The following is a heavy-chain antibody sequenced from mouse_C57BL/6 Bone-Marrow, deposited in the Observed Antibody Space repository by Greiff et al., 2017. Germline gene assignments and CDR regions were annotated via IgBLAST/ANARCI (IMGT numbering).Heavy chain of an antibody. CDR1: GFNIKDDY. CDR3: TFSTTVPGDY. Sequence: EVKLQQSGAELVRPGASVKLSCTASGFNIKDDYMHWVKQRPEQGLEWIGWIDPENGDTEYASKFQGKATITADTSSNTAYLQLSSLTSEDTAVYYCTFSTTVPGDYWGQGTTLTVSS. V-gene: IGHV14-4*01. J-gene: IGHJ2*01. CDR2: IDPENGDT. D-gene: IGHD1-1*01.